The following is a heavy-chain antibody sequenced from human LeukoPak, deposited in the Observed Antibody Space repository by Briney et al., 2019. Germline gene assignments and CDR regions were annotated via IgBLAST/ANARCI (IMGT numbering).Heavy chain of an antibody. Sequence: PSETLSLTCTVSGGSISSSSYYWGWIRQPPGKGLEWIGYIYHSGSTYYNPSLKSRVTISVDRSKNQFSLKLSSVTAADTAVYYCARDVSPDPTIFGVAIRDYYYMDVWGKGTTVTVSS. CDR3: ARDVSPDPTIFGVAIRDYYYMDV. J-gene: IGHJ6*03. V-gene: IGHV4-30-2*01. CDR2: IYHSGST. D-gene: IGHD3-3*01. CDR1: GGSISSSSYY.